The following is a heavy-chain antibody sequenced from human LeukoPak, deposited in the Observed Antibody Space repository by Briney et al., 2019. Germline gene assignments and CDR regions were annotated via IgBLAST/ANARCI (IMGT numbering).Heavy chain of an antibody. CDR1: GYTFTGYY. V-gene: IGHV1-2*02. CDR3: ARYDGDFWSGRYNWFDP. Sequence: ASVKVSCKASGYTFTGYYMHWVRQAPRQGLGWMGWINPNSGGTNYAQKFQGRVTMTRDTSISTAYMELSRLRSDDTAVYYCARYDGDFWSGRYNWFDPWGQGTLVTVSS. D-gene: IGHD3-3*01. J-gene: IGHJ5*02. CDR2: INPNSGGT.